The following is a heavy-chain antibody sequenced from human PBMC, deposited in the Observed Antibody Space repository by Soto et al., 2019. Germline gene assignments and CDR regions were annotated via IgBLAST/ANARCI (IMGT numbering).Heavy chain of an antibody. V-gene: IGHV3-9*01. D-gene: IGHD4-4*01. J-gene: IGHJ4*02. CDR3: ASDIGGSTITTFFHY. CDR1: GFTVDDYA. Sequence: EVRLVESGGGLVQPGRSLRLSCVASGFTVDDYAMHWVRQAPGKGLEWVSGISWNSGRIDYADSVKGRFTISRDNAKNSLSLQMNSLRAEDTALYYCASDIGGSTITTFFHYWGQGTLVTVSS. CDR2: ISWNSGRI.